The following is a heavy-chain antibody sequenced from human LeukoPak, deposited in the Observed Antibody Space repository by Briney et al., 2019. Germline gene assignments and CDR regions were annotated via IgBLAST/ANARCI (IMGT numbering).Heavy chain of an antibody. J-gene: IGHJ3*02. V-gene: IGHV1-18*01. D-gene: IGHD3-10*01. Sequence: ASVKVSCKASGYTFTSCGISWVRQAPGQGLEWMGWISAYNGNTNYAQKLQGRVTMTTDTSTSTAYMELRSLRSDDTAVYYCAILNYYGSGSYYNQPKDAFDIWGQGTMVTVSS. CDR1: GYTFTSCG. CDR2: ISAYNGNT. CDR3: AILNYYGSGSYYNQPKDAFDI.